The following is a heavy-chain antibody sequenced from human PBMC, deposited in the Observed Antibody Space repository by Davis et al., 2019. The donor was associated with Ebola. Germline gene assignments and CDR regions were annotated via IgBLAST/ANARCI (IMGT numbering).Heavy chain of an antibody. CDR3: ARAQFPTTSDH. D-gene: IGHD1-1*01. V-gene: IGHV1-18*04. Sequence: AASVKVSCKPSGYTFTSYGITWVRQAPGQGLEWMGWINPHNGNTNYAQNVQGRVIMTSDTATTTAYMEVGTLRSDDTAVYYCARAQFPTTSDHWGQGTLVTVSS. J-gene: IGHJ4*02. CDR1: GYTFTSYG. CDR2: INPHNGNT.